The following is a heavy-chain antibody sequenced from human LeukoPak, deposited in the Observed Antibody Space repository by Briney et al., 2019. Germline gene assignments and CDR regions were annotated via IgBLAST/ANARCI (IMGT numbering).Heavy chain of an antibody. D-gene: IGHD4-17*01. Sequence: GGSLRLSCAASGFTFDDYAMHWVRQAPGKGLEWVSGISWNSGSIGYADSVKGRFTISRDNAKNSLYLQMNSLRAEDTAVYYCARDGYGDYVDGMDVWGQGTTVTVSS. CDR1: GFTFDDYA. CDR2: ISWNSGSI. V-gene: IGHV3-9*01. J-gene: IGHJ6*02. CDR3: ARDGYGDYVDGMDV.